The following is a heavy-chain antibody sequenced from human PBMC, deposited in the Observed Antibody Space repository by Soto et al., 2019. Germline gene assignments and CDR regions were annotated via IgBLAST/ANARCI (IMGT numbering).Heavy chain of an antibody. Sequence: SETLSLTCTVSGGSISSSSYYWGWIRQPPGKGLEWIGYIYYSGSTYYNPSLKSRVTISVDTSKNQFSLKLSSVTAADTAVYYCARAIAARPPRAFFDYWGQGTLVTVSS. V-gene: IGHV4-30-4*08. CDR3: ARAIAARPPRAFFDY. CDR1: GGSISSSSYY. J-gene: IGHJ4*02. D-gene: IGHD6-6*01. CDR2: IYYSGST.